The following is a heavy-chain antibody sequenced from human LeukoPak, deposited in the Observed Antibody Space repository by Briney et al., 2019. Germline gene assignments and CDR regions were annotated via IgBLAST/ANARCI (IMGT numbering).Heavy chain of an antibody. CDR1: GYTFTGYY. CDR3: AKDAGNYDILTGYYSGRANDY. Sequence: ASVKVSCKASGYTFTGYYMHWVRQAPGQGLEWMGWINPNSGGTNYAQKFQGRVTMTRDTSISIAYMELNSLRYDDTAVYYCAKDAGNYDILTGYYSGRANDYWGQGTLVTVSS. D-gene: IGHD3-9*01. V-gene: IGHV1-2*02. CDR2: INPNSGGT. J-gene: IGHJ4*02.